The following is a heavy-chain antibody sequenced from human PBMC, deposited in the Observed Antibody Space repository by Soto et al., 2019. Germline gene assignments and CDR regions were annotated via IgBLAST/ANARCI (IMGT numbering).Heavy chain of an antibody. CDR2: IKSITDGGTT. CDR3: TTDSADIVVVPATFGMDV. D-gene: IGHD2-2*01. Sequence: EVQLVESGGGLVKPGGSLRLSCAASGITFSNAWMTWVRQAPGKGLEWVGRIKSITDGGTTDYAAPVKGRFTISRDDSKDTLYLQMNNLRTEDTAAYHCTTDSADIVVVPATFGMDVWGQGTTVTVSS. J-gene: IGHJ6*02. CDR1: GITFSNAW. V-gene: IGHV3-15*01.